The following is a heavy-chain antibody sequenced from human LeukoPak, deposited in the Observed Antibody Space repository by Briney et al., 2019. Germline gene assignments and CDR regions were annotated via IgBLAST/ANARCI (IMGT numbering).Heavy chain of an antibody. CDR1: GFTFYDYA. CDR2: ISWNRGSI. Sequence: GGSLRLSCAASGFTFYDYAMHWVRQAPGKGLEWVSGISWNRGSIVYADSVKGRFTISRDNAKNSLYLQMNSLRAEDTALYYCAKENLGEVGTYFDYWGQGTLVTVSS. V-gene: IGHV3-9*01. CDR3: AKENLGEVGTYFDY. J-gene: IGHJ4*02. D-gene: IGHD1-26*01.